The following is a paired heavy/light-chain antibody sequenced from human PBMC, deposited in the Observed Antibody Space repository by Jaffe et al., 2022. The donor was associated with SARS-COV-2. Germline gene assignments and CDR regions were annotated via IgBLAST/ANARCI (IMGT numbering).Light chain of an antibody. V-gene: IGLV3-19*01. Sequence: SSELTQDPAVSVALGQTVRITCQGDNLRNYYASWYQQKPGQAPVLVIYDNNNRPSGIPDRFSGSSSGSTASLTITGAQAEDEADYYCNSRGRSDHQVVFGGGTKLAVL. CDR1: NLRNYY. J-gene: IGLJ2*01. CDR3: NSRGRSDHQVV. CDR2: DNN.
Heavy chain of an antibody. J-gene: IGHJ4*02. Sequence: EVQLVESGGDLVQPGRSLRLSCAASGFPFDDFAMHWVRQAPGKGLEWVSGISWNSGNIVYADSVKGRFTISRDNAKNSLYLQINSLTAEDTALYFCARDRDYSGFTNFDYWGQGTLVTVSS. CDR1: GFPFDDFA. CDR3: ARDRDYSGFTNFDY. CDR2: ISWNSGNI. D-gene: IGHD4-4*01. V-gene: IGHV3-9*01.